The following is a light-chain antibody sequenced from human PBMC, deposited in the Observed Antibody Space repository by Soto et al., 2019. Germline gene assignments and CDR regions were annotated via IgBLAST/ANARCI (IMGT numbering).Light chain of an antibody. J-gene: IGKJ1*01. Sequence: DIVMTQSPDSLAVSLGERATIDCKSSHSLLYSSNNKNYLAWYQQKPGKAPKLLIYKASSLESGVPSRFSGSGSGTEFTLTISSLQPDDFATYYCQQYNSYSWTFGQGAKVDIK. V-gene: IGKV4-1*01. CDR2: KAS. CDR3: QQYNSYSWT. CDR1: HSLLYSSNNKNY.